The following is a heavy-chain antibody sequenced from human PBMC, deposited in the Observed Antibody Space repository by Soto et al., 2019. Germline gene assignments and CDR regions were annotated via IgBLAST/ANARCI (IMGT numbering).Heavy chain of an antibody. D-gene: IGHD3-9*01. J-gene: IGHJ6*02. Sequence: AAVKVSCKASGYTFTSYGISWVRQAPGQGIEWMGWISAYNGNTNYAQKLQGRVTMTTDTSTSTAYMELRSLRSDDTAVYFCARDRVLGYFDWSTPPYGMDVWGQGTTVTVSS. CDR1: GYTFTSYG. CDR2: ISAYNGNT. CDR3: ARDRVLGYFDWSTPPYGMDV. V-gene: IGHV1-18*01.